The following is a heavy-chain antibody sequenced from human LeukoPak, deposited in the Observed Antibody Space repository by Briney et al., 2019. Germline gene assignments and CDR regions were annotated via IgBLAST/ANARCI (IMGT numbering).Heavy chain of an antibody. J-gene: IGHJ4*02. CDR1: GFTFEDYA. V-gene: IGHV3-30*04. D-gene: IGHD6-19*01. CDR3: ARDPPFRTGWSQNFFDF. Sequence: PGGSLRLSRTPSGFTFEDYAMRWVRQAPGKGLEWVALISFDGGNIYYADSVKGRFTISRDNSNNMLYLQMDSLRGDDTAVYYCARDPPFRTGWSQNFFDFWGQGTLVTVSS. CDR2: ISFDGGNI.